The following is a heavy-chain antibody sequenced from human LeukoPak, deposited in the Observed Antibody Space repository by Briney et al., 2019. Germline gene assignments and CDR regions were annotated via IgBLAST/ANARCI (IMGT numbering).Heavy chain of an antibody. V-gene: IGHV4-39*01. D-gene: IGHD3-22*01. CDR1: GGSISSSSYY. CDR3: ASPIRSNYYDSSGYHPYDAFDI. Sequence: SETLSLTCTVSGGSISSSSYYWGWIRQPPGKGLEWIGSIYYSGSTYYNPSLKSRVTISVDTSKNQFSLKLSSVTAADTAVYYCASPIRSNYYDSSGYHPYDAFDIWGQGTMVTVSS. J-gene: IGHJ3*02. CDR2: IYYSGST.